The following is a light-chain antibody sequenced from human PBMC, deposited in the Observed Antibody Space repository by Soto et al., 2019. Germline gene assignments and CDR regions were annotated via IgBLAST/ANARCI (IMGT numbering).Light chain of an antibody. J-gene: IGLJ3*02. V-gene: IGLV2-14*03. CDR3: SSYGASSTL. Sequence: QSVLTQPASLSGSPGQSITISCTGTSSDIGSYNYVSWYKQHPGKAPKLMIFDVSYRPSGISDRFSGSKSGNTASLTISGLPPEDEADYYCSSYGASSTLFGGGTKVTVL. CDR2: DVS. CDR1: SSDIGSYNY.